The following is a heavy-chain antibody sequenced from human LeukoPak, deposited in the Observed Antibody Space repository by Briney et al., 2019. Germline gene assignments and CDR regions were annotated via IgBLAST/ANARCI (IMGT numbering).Heavy chain of an antibody. CDR2: IKQDGSEK. Sequence: GGXXRPSCAASGFTFSXYWMSWVRXXPGKXLEXVANIKQDGSEKYYVDSVKGRFTISRDNAKNSLYLQMNSLRAEDTAMYYCAGGLGGTVVNLDYWGQGTLVTVSS. CDR3: AGGLGGTVVNLDY. J-gene: IGHJ4*02. V-gene: IGHV3-7*04. CDR1: GFTFSXYW. D-gene: IGHD1-26*01.